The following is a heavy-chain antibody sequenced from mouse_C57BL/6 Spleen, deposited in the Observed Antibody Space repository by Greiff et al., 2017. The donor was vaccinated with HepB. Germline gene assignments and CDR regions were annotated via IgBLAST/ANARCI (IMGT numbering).Heavy chain of an antibody. Sequence: QVQLQQSGAELVRPGSSVKLSCKASGYTFTSYWMHWVKQRPIQGLEWIGNIDPSDSETHYNQKFKDKATLTVDKSSSTAYMQLSSLTSEDSAVYYCARPADSSGLYYAMDYWGQGTSVTVSS. CDR2: IDPSDSET. J-gene: IGHJ4*01. V-gene: IGHV1-52*01. CDR3: ARPADSSGLYYAMDY. CDR1: GYTFTSYW. D-gene: IGHD3-2*02.